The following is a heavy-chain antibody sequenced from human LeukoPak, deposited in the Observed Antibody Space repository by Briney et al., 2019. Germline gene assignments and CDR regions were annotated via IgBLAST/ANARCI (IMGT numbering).Heavy chain of an antibody. V-gene: IGHV1-69*06. Sequence: SVKVSCNASGGSFSSYAITWVRQAPGQGLKWIGRIIPIFGTANYAQKFQGRVTITADIVSSTAYMEVNSLTSDDTAVYFCAKQGAARQDYYMDVWGNGATVTVSS. J-gene: IGHJ6*03. CDR1: GGSFSSYA. CDR3: AKQGAARQDYYMDV. D-gene: IGHD5-18*01. CDR2: IIPIFGTA.